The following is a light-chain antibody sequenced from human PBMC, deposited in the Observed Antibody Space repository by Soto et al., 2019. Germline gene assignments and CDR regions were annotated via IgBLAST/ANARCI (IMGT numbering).Light chain of an antibody. V-gene: IGKV1-5*03. Sequence: IQMTQSPSTLSGSVGDRVTITFRASQTISSWLAWYQQKPGKAPKLLIYKASTLKSGVPSRFSGSGSGTEFTLTISSLQPDDFATYYCQHYNSYSEAFGQGTKVAIK. CDR1: QTISSW. J-gene: IGKJ1*01. CDR3: QHYNSYSEA. CDR2: KAS.